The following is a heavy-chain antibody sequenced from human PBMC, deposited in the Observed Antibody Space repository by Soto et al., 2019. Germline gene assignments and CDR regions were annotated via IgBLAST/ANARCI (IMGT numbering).Heavy chain of an antibody. J-gene: IGHJ5*02. Sequence: GESLKISCAASGFTFSRYAISWVRQAPGKGLEWVSAISGSGGSTYYADSVKGRFTISRDNSKNTLYLQMNSLRAEDTAVYYCAKPVTMVRGVIPNWFDPWGQGTLVTVSS. CDR2: ISGSGGST. D-gene: IGHD3-10*01. CDR3: AKPVTMVRGVIPNWFDP. V-gene: IGHV3-23*01. CDR1: GFTFSRYA.